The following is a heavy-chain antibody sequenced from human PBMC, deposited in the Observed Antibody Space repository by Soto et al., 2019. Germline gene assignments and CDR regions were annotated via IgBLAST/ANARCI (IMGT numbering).Heavy chain of an antibody. V-gene: IGHV1-69*13. J-gene: IGHJ6*02. CDR1: GGTFSSYA. CDR3: SIDVPSDPFYGSGLAYYYGMDV. CDR2: IIPIFGTA. D-gene: IGHD3-10*01. Sequence: ASVKVSCKASGGTFSSYAISWVRQAPGQGLEWMGGIIPIFGTANYAQKFQGRVTITADESTSTAYMELSSLRSEDTAVYYCSIDVPSDPFYGSGLAYYYGMDVWGQGTTVTVSS.